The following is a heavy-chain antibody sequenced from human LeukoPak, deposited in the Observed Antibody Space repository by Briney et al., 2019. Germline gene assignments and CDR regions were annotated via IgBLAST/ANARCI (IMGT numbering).Heavy chain of an antibody. Sequence: ASVKVSCKVSGYTFTDYYMHWVQQAPGKGLEWMGLVDPEDGETIYAEKFQGRVTITADTSTDTAYMELSSLRSEDTAVHYCATIPYLDLVRYWGQGTLVTVSS. D-gene: IGHD1-1*01. CDR1: GYTFTDYY. V-gene: IGHV1-69-2*01. CDR2: VDPEDGET. CDR3: ATIPYLDLVRY. J-gene: IGHJ4*02.